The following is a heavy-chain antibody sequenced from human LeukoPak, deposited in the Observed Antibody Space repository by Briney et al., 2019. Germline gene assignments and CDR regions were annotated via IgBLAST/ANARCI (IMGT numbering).Heavy chain of an antibody. CDR2: IHHGGST. Sequence: SETLSLTCAVSVDFISSSKWWSWVRQAPGQGLEWIGEIHHGGSTNYNPSLKSRVTISIDKSKNEFSLKMSSVTAADTAVYYCARSRDTTNYYGMDVWGQGTTVTVSS. D-gene: IGHD1-1*01. J-gene: IGHJ6*02. CDR1: VDFISSSKW. V-gene: IGHV4-4*02. CDR3: ARSRDTTNYYGMDV.